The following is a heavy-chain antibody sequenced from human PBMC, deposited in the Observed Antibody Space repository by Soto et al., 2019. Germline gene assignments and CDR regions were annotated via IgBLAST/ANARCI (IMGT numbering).Heavy chain of an antibody. CDR2: ISTDNTHR. CDR3: ARDRPGISVIRAVKTYNYFDP. D-gene: IGHD3-10*01. V-gene: IGHV1-18*01. J-gene: IGHJ5*02. Sequence: ASVKVSCKASGYNFLTYGISWLRQAPGRGLEWMGWISTDNTHRNYAQNFQERVTMTTDTSTNTAYMELRSLRSDDTAIYYCARDRPGISVIRAVKTYNYFDPWGQGTLVTV. CDR1: GYNFLTYG.